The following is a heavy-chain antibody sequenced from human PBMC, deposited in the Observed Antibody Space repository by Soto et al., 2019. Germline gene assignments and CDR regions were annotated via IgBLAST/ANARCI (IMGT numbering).Heavy chain of an antibody. CDR1: GGSIRSSHW. CDR2: IYHSGST. D-gene: IGHD3-16*01. V-gene: IGHV4-4*02. J-gene: IGHJ5*02. CDR3: ARDKATVGGYNLYDP. Sequence: SETLSLTCTVSGGSIRSSHWWSWVRQPPGKGLERIGEIYHSGSTNSDPSLKSRVTLSVDKSKNQFSLKLTSVTAADTAVYYCARDKATVGGYNLYDPWGQGILVTVSS.